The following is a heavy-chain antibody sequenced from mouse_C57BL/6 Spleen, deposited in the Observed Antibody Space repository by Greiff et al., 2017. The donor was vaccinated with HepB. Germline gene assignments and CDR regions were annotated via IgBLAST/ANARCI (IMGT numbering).Heavy chain of an antibody. V-gene: IGHV1-59*01. CDR3: ARLGITTVVATEDY. D-gene: IGHD1-1*01. J-gene: IGHJ2*01. CDR1: GYTFTSYW. Sequence: VQLQQSGAELVRPGTSVKLSCKASGYTFTSYWMHWVKQRPGQGLEWIGVIDPSDSYTNYNQKFKGKATLTVDTSSSTAHMQLSSLTSEDSAVYYCARLGITTVVATEDYWGQGTTLTVSS. CDR2: IDPSDSYT.